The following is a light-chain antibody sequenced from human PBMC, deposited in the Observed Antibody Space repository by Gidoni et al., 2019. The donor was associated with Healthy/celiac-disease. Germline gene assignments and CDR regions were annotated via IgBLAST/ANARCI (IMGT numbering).Light chain of an antibody. V-gene: IGKV3-20*01. CDR3: QQYGSSPRT. CDR2: GAS. CDR1: QSVSSSY. J-gene: IGKJ1*01. Sequence: EIVLTQSPGTLSLYPGARATLSCRASQSVSSSYLAWYQQKPGQAPRLLIYGASSRATGIPDRFRGSGSVTDFTLTISRLEPGDCAVYYCQQYGSSPRTFGQGTKVEIK.